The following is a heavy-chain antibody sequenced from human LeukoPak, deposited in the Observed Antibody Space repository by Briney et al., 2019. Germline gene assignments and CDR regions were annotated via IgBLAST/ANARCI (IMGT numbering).Heavy chain of an antibody. CDR1: GGSISSSSYY. V-gene: IGHV4-39*01. CDR3: ASLNAAYYYDSSGKPRGWFDP. CDR2: ISYSGST. D-gene: IGHD3-22*01. J-gene: IGHJ5*02. Sequence: SETLSLTCTVSGGSISSSSYYWGWIRQPPGKGLEWIGSISYSGSTYYNPSLKSRVTISVDTSKNQFSLKLSSVTAADTAEYYCASLNAAYYYDSSGKPRGWFDPWGQGTLVTVSS.